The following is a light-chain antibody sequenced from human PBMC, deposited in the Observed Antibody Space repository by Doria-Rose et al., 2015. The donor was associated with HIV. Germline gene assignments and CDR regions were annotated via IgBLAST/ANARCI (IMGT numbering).Light chain of an antibody. Sequence: TITCRASQTVSTYLNLFQQEPGKAPKLLIYAASRLQSGVPSRFSGSGSGTDFTLTISGLQPGDFATYYCQQTYSSPPWTFGQGTKVEMK. CDR1: QTVSTY. V-gene: IGKV1-39*01. CDR2: AAS. J-gene: IGKJ1*01. CDR3: QQTYSSPPWT.